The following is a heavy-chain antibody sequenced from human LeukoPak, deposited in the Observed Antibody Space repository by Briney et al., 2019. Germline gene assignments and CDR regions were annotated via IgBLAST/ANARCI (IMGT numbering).Heavy chain of an antibody. V-gene: IGHV3-23*01. J-gene: IGHJ4*02. D-gene: IGHD5-24*01. CDR3: AKDFFGDGYNFFDY. CDR1: GFPFSSYA. Sequence: GGSLRLSCAASGFPFSSYAMSGLRQAPGKGLEWVSSISGSGGSTYYADSVKGRFTISRDNSKNTLYLQMNSLRAEDTAVYYCAKDFFGDGYNFFDYWGQGTLVTVSS. CDR2: ISGSGGST.